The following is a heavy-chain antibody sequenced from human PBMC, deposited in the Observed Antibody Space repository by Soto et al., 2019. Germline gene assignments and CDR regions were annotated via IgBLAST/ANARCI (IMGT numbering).Heavy chain of an antibody. CDR3: ERDRDYVWGSYRYPSGNWFYA. V-gene: IGHV4-34*01. CDR2: IKPRGSN. J-gene: IGHJ5*02. Sequence: QVQLQQWGAGLLKPSETLSLTCAVYGGSFSGYYWSWIRQPPGKGLQWIGEIKPRGSNNYHPSLKRRVTLSVDTSNNHFFLQLSCVTAVFTAVYYCERDRDYVWGSYRYPSGNWFYALGQGTLVTFSS. D-gene: IGHD3-16*02. CDR1: GGSFSGYY.